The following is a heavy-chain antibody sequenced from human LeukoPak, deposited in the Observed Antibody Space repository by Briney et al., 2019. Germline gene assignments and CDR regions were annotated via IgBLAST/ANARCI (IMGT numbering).Heavy chain of an antibody. J-gene: IGHJ4*02. CDR2: IGGGGGGDT. D-gene: IGHD2-2*02. V-gene: IGHV3-23*01. CDR1: GFTFSSYA. CDR3: AKSLRYCSSTNCYNYFDY. Sequence: GGSLRLSCAASGFTFSSYAMSWVRQAPGKGLEWVSAIGGGGGGDTSYADSVKGRFTISKDISKDTLYLQMNSLRAEDTAVYYCAKSLRYCSSTNCYNYFDYWGQGTLVTVSS.